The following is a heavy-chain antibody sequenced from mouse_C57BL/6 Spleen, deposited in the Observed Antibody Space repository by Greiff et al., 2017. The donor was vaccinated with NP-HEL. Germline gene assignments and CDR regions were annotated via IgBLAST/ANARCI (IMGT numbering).Heavy chain of an antibody. CDR3: TREGAYYSNYEGFAY. CDR1: GFTFSSYA. Sequence: EVKLVESGEGLVKPGGSLKLSCAASGFTFSSYAMSWVRQTPEKRLEWVAYISSGGDYIYYADTVKGRFTISRDNARNTRYLQMSSLKSEDTAMYYCTREGAYYSNYEGFAYWGQGTLVTVSA. CDR2: ISSGGDYI. D-gene: IGHD2-5*01. J-gene: IGHJ3*01. V-gene: IGHV5-9-1*02.